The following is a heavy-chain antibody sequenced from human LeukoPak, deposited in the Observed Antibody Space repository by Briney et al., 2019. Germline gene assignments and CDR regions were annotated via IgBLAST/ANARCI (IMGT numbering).Heavy chain of an antibody. V-gene: IGHV3-15*01. CDR2: IKSKTDGGTT. CDR1: GFTFSNAW. Sequence: AGGSLRLSCAASGFTFSNAWMSWVRQAPGKGLEWVGRIKSKTDGGTTDYAAPVKGRFTISRDDSKNTLYLQMNSLKTEDTAVYYCTTDLGLYCFDYWGQGTLVTVSS. CDR3: TTDLGLYCFDY. J-gene: IGHJ4*02.